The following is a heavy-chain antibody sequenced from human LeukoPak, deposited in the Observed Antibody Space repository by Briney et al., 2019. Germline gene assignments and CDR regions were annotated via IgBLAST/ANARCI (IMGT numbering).Heavy chain of an antibody. CDR1: GFAFRAYA. J-gene: IGHJ4*02. V-gene: IGHV3-30-3*01. CDR3: ARDLSEKYSIDY. Sequence: GGSLTLSCAASGFAFRAYAIPWVRQAPGKGLEWISFISFDGHTKYYANSVKGRLTISRDNSKNTLSLQMNSLRAEDTAIYYCARDLSEKYSIDYWGQGTLVTVSS. D-gene: IGHD2/OR15-2a*01. CDR2: ISFDGHTK.